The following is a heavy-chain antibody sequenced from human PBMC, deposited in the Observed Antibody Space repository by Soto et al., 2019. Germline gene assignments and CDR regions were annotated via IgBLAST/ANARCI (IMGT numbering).Heavy chain of an antibody. J-gene: IGHJ3*02. Sequence: QVQVVESGGGVVQPGRSLRLSCAASGFTFSNYAMHWVRQVPGKGLEWVAVISYDGDNKYYADSVKGRCTISRDKSKNTLDLQRNSLRAEDTAGYYCASTFDAFDIWGQGTMVTVSS. CDR3: ASTFDAFDI. V-gene: IGHV3-30*03. CDR1: GFTFSNYA. CDR2: ISYDGDNK.